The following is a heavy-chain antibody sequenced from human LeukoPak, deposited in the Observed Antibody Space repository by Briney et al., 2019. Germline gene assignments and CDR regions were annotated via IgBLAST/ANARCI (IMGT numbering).Heavy chain of an antibody. CDR3: ARIRMAWGGGDDAFDI. CDR2: IDWDDDK. CDR1: GFSLSTSGVR. Sequence: SGPTLVNPTQTLTLTCTFSGFSLSTSGVRVSWIRQPPGKALEWLARIDWDDDKFYSTSLKTRLTISKDTSKNQVVLTMTNMDPVETATYYWARIRMAWGGGDDAFDIWGQGTMVTVSS. V-gene: IGHV2-70*04. D-gene: IGHD3-16*01. J-gene: IGHJ3*02.